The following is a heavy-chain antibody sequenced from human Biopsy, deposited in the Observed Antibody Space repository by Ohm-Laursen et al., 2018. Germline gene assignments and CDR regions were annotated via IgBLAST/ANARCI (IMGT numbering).Heavy chain of an antibody. V-gene: IGHV3-30*18. CDR1: GFTFSNSG. CDR3: AKDKGTFNFYYYGMDV. J-gene: IGHJ6*02. Sequence: LRLSCAAPGFTFSNSGMHWVRQAPGKGLEWVAAISYAGSKTDYGDSVKGRLNISRDNSKNTLDLQMSSLRVEDTAVYFCAKDKGTFNFYYYGMDVWGQGTTVTVSS. CDR2: ISYAGSKT. D-gene: IGHD2/OR15-2a*01.